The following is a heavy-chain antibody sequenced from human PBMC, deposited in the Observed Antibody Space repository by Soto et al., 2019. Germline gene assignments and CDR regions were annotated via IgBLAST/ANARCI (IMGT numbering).Heavy chain of an antibody. CDR2: IYYSGST. CDR1: GVSISSYY. D-gene: IGHD3-3*01. CDR3: ARAGLYDFWSGYPMAAVFDY. J-gene: IGHJ4*02. V-gene: IGHV4-59*01. Sequence: SETLSLTCTVSGVSISSYYWSWIRQPPGKGLEWIGYIYYSGSTNYNPSLKSRVTISVDTSKNQFSLKLSSVIAADTAVYYCARAGLYDFWSGYPMAAVFDYWGQGTLVTVSS.